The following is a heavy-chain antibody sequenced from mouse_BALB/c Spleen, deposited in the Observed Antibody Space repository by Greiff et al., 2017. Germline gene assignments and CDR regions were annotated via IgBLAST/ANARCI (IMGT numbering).Heavy chain of an antibody. V-gene: IGHV2-6-5*01. D-gene: IGHD2-4*01. J-gene: IGHJ3*01. CDR1: GFSLTDYG. Sequence: VQVVESGPGLVAPSQSLSITCTVSGFSLTDYGVSWIRQPPGKGLEWLGVIWGGGSTYYNSALKSRLSISKDNSKSQVFLKMNSLQTDDTAMYYCAKPSTMITTGFAYWGQGTLVTVSA. CDR2: IWGGGST. CDR3: AKPSTMITTGFAY.